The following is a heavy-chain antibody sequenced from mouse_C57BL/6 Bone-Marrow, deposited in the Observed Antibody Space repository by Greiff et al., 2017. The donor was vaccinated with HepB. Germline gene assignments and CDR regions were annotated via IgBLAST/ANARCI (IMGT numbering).Heavy chain of an antibody. Sequence: EVQRVESEGGLVQPGSSMKLSCTASGFTFSDYYMAWVRQVPEKGLEWVANINYDGSSTYYLDSLKSRFIISRDNAKNILYLQMSSLKSEDTATYYCARDHYYGSSPYWYFDVWGTGTTVTVSS. CDR3: ARDHYYGSSPYWYFDV. J-gene: IGHJ1*03. CDR2: INYDGSST. CDR1: GFTFSDYY. V-gene: IGHV5-16*01. D-gene: IGHD1-1*01.